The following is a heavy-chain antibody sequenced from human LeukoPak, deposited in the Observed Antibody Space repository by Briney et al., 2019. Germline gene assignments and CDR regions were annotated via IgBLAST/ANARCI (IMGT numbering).Heavy chain of an antibody. V-gene: IGHV1-8*03. D-gene: IGHD5-12*01. J-gene: IGHJ6*03. CDR2: MNPNSGNT. Sequence: GASVKVSCKASGYTFTSYGISWVRQAPGQGLEWMGWMNPNSGNTGYAQKFQGRVTITRNTSISTAYMELSSLRSEDTAVYYCARGYSGYEDLYYYYYMDVWGKGTTVTVSS. CDR1: GYTFTSYG. CDR3: ARGYSGYEDLYYYYYMDV.